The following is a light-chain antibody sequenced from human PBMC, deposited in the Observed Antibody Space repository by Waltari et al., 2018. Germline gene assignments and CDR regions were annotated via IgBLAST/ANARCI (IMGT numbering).Light chain of an antibody. CDR2: GVK. CDR1: WSNIGAGYD. V-gene: IGLV1-40*01. J-gene: IGLJ2*01. Sequence: QSVLTQPPSVSGAPGQRVTISCTGSWSNIGAGYDVHWYQQLPGKAPTLLFYGVKTRPPGVPDRFCGSKSGTSASLAIPGLQPEDEADYYCQSYDTSLGVVFGGGTKLTVL. CDR3: QSYDTSLGVV.